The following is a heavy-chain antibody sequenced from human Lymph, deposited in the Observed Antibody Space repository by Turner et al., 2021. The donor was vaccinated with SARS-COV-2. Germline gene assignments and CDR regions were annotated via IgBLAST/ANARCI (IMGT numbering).Heavy chain of an antibody. CDR3: ARVYGDYVP. V-gene: IGHV3-66*01. J-gene: IGHJ5*02. Sequence: EVQLVESGGGLVQPGGSLRLYCTASGFTVSSNDMTWVRQAPGKGLEWFSLIYPGGSTYYADSVKGRFTISRDNSKNTLYLQMNSLRAEDTAVYYCARVYGDYVPWGQGTLVTVSS. D-gene: IGHD4-17*01. CDR1: GFTVSSND. CDR2: IYPGGST.